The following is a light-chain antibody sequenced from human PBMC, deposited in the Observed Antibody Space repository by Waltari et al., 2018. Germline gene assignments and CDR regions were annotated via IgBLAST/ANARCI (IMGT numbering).Light chain of an antibody. CDR3: ASWDESLNGVV. Sequence: QSVLTQPPSASGTPGQSVTIPCSGSSPNINTNSVHCYQPLPGAAPNLLIYRRNQRPSGVPDRFSGSKSGTSGSLAISGLRSEDEADYYCASWDESLNGVVFGGGTRLTVL. J-gene: IGLJ2*01. V-gene: IGLV1-47*01. CDR1: SPNINTNS. CDR2: RRN.